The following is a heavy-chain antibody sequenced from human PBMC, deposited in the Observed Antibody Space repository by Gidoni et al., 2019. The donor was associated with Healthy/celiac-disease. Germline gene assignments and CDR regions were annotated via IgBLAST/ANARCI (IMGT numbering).Heavy chain of an antibody. D-gene: IGHD1-26*01. Sequence: PGKGLEWMGRIDPSDSYTNYSPSFQGHVTISADKSISTAYLQWSSLKASDTARYYCARYGNRGMDVWGQGTTVTVSS. CDR3: ARYGNRGMDV. J-gene: IGHJ6*02. V-gene: IGHV5-10-1*01. CDR2: IDPSDSYT.